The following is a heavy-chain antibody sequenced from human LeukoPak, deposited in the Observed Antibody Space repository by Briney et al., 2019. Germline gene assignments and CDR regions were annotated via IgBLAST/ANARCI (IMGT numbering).Heavy chain of an antibody. CDR2: IWYDGSNK. CDR1: GFTFSRYG. D-gene: IGHD3-22*01. V-gene: IGHV3-33*01. J-gene: IGHJ3*02. Sequence: GGSLRLSCAASGFTFSRYGMHWVRQAPGKGLEWVAVIWYDGSNKYYAESVKGRFTISRDNSKNTLHLQMNRLRAEDTAVYYCARDPPMYYYDEPGSRDAFDIWGQGTMVTVSS. CDR3: ARDPPMYYYDEPGSRDAFDI.